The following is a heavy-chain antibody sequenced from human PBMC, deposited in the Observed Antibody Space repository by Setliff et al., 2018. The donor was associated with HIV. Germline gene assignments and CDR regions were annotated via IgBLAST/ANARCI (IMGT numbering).Heavy chain of an antibody. CDR1: GGILSTYA. V-gene: IGHV1-69*13. CDR3: ARETAPAHYYGSGSYRLHAFDV. D-gene: IGHD3-10*01. J-gene: IGHJ3*01. CDR2: FIPLFGRA. Sequence: GAPVKVSCKPSGGILSTYATNWVRQAPGQGLDWLGGFIPLFGRASYPQKSQGRVTITADESTNTAYMELSSLRSGDTAVYYCARETAPAHYYGSGSYRLHAFDVWGQGTMVTVSS.